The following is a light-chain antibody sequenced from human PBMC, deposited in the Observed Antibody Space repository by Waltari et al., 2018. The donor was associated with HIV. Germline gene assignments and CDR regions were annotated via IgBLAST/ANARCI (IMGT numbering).Light chain of an antibody. V-gene: IGLV1-51*01. CDR1: SSNIGNNY. CDR3: GTRDSSLTEDWV. Sequence: QSVLTQPPSVSAAPGQSVTISCSGSSSNIGNNYVSWYQQLPGTAPKLHIYDNDNRPSGISDRFSGSKPATSATLAISGLRTWDEAHYYCGTRDSSLTEDWVFGGGTKLNVL. CDR2: DND. J-gene: IGLJ3*02.